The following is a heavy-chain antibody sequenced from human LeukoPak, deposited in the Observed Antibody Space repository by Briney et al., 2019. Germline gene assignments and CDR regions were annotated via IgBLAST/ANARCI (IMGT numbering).Heavy chain of an antibody. Sequence: QPGGSLRLSCAASGFTFSSYGMHWVRQAPGKGLEWVAFIRYDGSNKYYTDSVKGRFTISRDNSKNTLYLQMNSLRAEDTAVYYCARGPSGYHNTGGQGTLVTVSS. CDR2: IRYDGSNK. CDR1: GFTFSSYG. J-gene: IGHJ4*02. CDR3: ARGPSGYHNT. V-gene: IGHV3-30*02. D-gene: IGHD5-12*01.